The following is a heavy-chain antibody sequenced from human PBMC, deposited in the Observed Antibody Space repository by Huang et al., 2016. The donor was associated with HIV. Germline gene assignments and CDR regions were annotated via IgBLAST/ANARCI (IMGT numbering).Heavy chain of an antibody. V-gene: IGHV4-39*01. D-gene: IGHD2-2*01. CDR3: ARQGGDCTSISCYLSWFDP. J-gene: IGHJ5*02. Sequence: QLQLQESGPGLVQPSQNLSLTCTVFGGSVSSRNYYWAWLRQTPGKGLEWIGSIHHSGTAYYNRSRKSRVAMIVDKSKNQFSLEVTFATAADSAIYYCARQGGDCTSISCYLSWFDPWGQGTLVTVSS. CDR1: GGSVSSRNYY. CDR2: IHHSGTA.